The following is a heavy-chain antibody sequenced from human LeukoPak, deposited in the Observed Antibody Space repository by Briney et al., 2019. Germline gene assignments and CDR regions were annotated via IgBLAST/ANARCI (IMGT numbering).Heavy chain of an antibody. Sequence: SETLSLTCTVSGGSITNYYWSWIRQPPGKGLEWIGYIYNSGSTNYNPSLKSRVTISVDTSKNQFSLKLSSVTAADTAVYYCAEGTGYFDPFDYWGQGTLVTVSS. D-gene: IGHD3-9*01. J-gene: IGHJ4*02. CDR2: IYNSGST. V-gene: IGHV4-59*01. CDR1: GGSITNYY. CDR3: AEGTGYFDPFDY.